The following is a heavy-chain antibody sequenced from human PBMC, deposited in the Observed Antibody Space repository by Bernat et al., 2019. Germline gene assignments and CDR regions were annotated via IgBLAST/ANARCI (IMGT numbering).Heavy chain of an antibody. D-gene: IGHD6-19*01. CDR2: IFSNDEK. CDR1: GFSLSNARMG. Sequence: QVTLKESGPVLVKPTETLTLTCTVSGFSLSNARMGVSWIRQPPGKALEWLAHIFSNDEKSYSTSLKSRLTISKDTSKSQVVLTMTNMDPVDTATYYCARHSGWYDAFDIWGQGTMVTVSS. CDR3: ARHSGWYDAFDI. V-gene: IGHV2-26*01. J-gene: IGHJ3*02.